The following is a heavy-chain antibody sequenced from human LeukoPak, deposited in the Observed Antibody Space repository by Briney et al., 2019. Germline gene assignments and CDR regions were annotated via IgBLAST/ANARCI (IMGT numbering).Heavy chain of an antibody. J-gene: IGHJ4*02. V-gene: IGHV3-21*01. CDR3: TRGSEWELLSCDF. CDR2: ISTSSSYI. CDR1: GFTFSSYS. D-gene: IGHD1-26*01. Sequence: GGSLRLSCAASGFTFSSYSMNWVRQAPGKGLEWVSSISTSSSYIYYADSVKGRFTISRDNAKNSLYLQMNSLRAEDTAVYYCTRGSEWELLSCDFWGQGTVVTVSS.